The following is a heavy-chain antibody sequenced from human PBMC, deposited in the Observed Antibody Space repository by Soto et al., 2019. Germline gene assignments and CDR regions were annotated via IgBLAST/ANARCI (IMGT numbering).Heavy chain of an antibody. CDR2: MNPNSGNT. CDR3: ARDGKGDHAPGRYGMDV. V-gene: IGHV1-8*01. D-gene: IGHD2-21*02. CDR1: GYTFTSYD. Sequence: ASVKVSCKASGYTFTSYDINWVRQATGQGLEWMGWMNPNSGNTGYAQKFQGRVTITADESTSTAYMELSSLRSEDTAVYYCARDGKGDHAPGRYGMDVWGQGTTVTVSS. J-gene: IGHJ6*02.